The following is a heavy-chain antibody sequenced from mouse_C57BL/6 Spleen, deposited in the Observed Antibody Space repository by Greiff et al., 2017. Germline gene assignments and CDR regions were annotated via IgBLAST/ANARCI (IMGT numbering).Heavy chain of an antibody. J-gene: IGHJ3*01. D-gene: IGHD3-2*02. CDR3: AGSSGYWCAY. CDR2: IYPGSGST. CDR1: GYTFTSYW. V-gene: IGHV1-55*01. Sequence: QVQLQQPGAELVMPGASVKLSCKASGYTFTSYWMHWVKQRPGQGLEWIGDIYPGSGSTNYNEKFKSKATLTVDTSSSTAYMQLSSLTSEDSAVYYCAGSSGYWCAYWGQGTLVTVSA.